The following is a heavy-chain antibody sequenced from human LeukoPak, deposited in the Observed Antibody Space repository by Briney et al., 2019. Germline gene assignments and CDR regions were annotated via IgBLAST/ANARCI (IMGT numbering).Heavy chain of an antibody. CDR2: INHNGNVN. CDR1: GFTFSSYW. D-gene: IGHD2/OR15-2a*01. J-gene: IGHJ4*02. V-gene: IGHV3-7*01. Sequence: GSLRLACAASGFTFSSYWMNWARQAPGKGLEWVASINHNGNVNYYVDSVKGRFTISRDNAKNSLYLQMSNLRAEDTAVYYCVSFYETYWGRGTLVTVSS. CDR3: VSFYETY.